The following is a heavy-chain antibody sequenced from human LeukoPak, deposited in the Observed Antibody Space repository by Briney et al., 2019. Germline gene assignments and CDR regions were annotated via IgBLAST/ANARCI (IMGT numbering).Heavy chain of an antibody. CDR1: GGSISSYY. D-gene: IGHD3-22*01. V-gene: IGHV4-59*12. Sequence: SQTLSLTCTVSGGSISSYYWSWIRQPPGKGLEWIGYIYYSGSTNYNPSLKSRVTISVDTSKNQFSLKLSSVTAADTAVYYCARGRGDYYDSSDLFDYWGQGTLVTVSS. J-gene: IGHJ4*02. CDR2: IYYSGST. CDR3: ARGRGDYYDSSDLFDY.